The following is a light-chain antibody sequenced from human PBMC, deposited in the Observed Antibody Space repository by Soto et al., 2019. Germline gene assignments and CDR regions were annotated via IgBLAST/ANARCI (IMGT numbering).Light chain of an antibody. CDR3: QQYNNFPRT. CDR1: RSISRW. J-gene: IGKJ1*01. CDR2: KAS. Sequence: DIQMTQSPSTLSASVGDRVTITCRASRSISRWLAWYQQKPGKAPRLLIYKASSLESGVPSRFSGSGSGTEFTLTISSLQPDDSATYYCQQYNNFPRTFGQGTRV. V-gene: IGKV1-5*03.